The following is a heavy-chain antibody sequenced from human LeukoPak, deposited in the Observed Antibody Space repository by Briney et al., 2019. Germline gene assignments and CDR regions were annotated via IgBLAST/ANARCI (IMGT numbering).Heavy chain of an antibody. V-gene: IGHV3-74*01. CDR3: ARGKRRFDY. CDR2: INSDGSTT. Sequence: GGSLRLSCAASGFSFSNYWMHWVRQAPGKGLVWVSRINSDGSTTNYADSVKGQFTISRDNARNSLYLYMSSLRADDTAVFYCARGKRRFDYWGQGTLVTVSS. J-gene: IGHJ4*02. CDR1: GFSFSNYW.